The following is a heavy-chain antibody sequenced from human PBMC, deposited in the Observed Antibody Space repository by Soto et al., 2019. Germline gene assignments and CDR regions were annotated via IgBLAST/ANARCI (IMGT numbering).Heavy chain of an antibody. Sequence: EVQLLESGGGLVQPGGSLRLSCAVSGFTFSNYAMNWVRQPPGKGLEWVSAISGSGGSTYYADAVKGRFTTSRDNSKNTLYMQMSCRRDEETAVYYCAKSNLYCSSNRCYVFDSWGQGTLVTVSS. CDR3: AKSNLYCSSNRCYVFDS. J-gene: IGHJ4*02. V-gene: IGHV3-23*01. D-gene: IGHD2-2*01. CDR1: GFTFSNYA. CDR2: ISGSGGST.